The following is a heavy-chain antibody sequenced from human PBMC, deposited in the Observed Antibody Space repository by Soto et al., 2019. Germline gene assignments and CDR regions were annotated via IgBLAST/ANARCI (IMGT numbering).Heavy chain of an antibody. V-gene: IGHV4-34*01. CDR2: INHSGST. J-gene: IGHJ4*02. CDR3: AGIAARQLSSNPY. CDR1: GGSFSGYY. Sequence: SETLSLTCAVYGGSFSGYYWSWIRQPPGKGLEWIGEINHSGSTNYNPSLKSRVTISVDTSKNQFSLKLSSVTAADTAVYYCAGIAARQLSSNPYWGQGTLVTVSS. D-gene: IGHD6-6*01.